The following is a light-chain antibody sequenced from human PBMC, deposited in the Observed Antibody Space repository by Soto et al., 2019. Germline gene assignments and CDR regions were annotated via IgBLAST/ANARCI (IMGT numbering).Light chain of an antibody. CDR1: QSISTW. CDR3: QQRNNWPPVT. CDR2: QAS. J-gene: IGKJ4*01. V-gene: IGKV1-5*03. Sequence: DIQMTQSPSTLSASVGDRVTITCRASQSISTWLAWYQHRPGKAPKLLIYQASSLEGGVPSRFSGSGSGTEFTLTISSLQPDDFAVYYCQQRNNWPPVTFGGGTKVEIK.